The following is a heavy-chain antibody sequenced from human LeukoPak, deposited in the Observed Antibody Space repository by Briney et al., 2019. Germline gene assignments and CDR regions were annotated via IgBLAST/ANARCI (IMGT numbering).Heavy chain of an antibody. J-gene: IGHJ4*02. CDR2: IYHSGST. D-gene: IGHD7-27*01. CDR1: GYSISSGYC. V-gene: IGHV4-38-2*01. Sequence: SETLSLTCAVSGYSISSGYCWGWIRQPPGKGLEWIGSIYHSGSTYYNPSLKSRVTISVDTSKNQFSLKLSSVTAADTAVYYCARHSPNWGINYWGQGTLVTVSS. CDR3: ARHSPNWGINY.